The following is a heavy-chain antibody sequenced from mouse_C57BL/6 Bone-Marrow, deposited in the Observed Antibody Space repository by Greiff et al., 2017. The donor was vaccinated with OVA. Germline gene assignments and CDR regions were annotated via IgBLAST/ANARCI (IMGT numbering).Heavy chain of an antibody. CDR2: INYDGSST. CDR3: ARVNSSGYRDY. CDR1: GFTFSDYY. V-gene: IGHV5-16*01. J-gene: IGHJ2*01. Sequence: EVMLVESEGGLVQPGSSMKLSCTASGFTFSDYYMAWVRQVPEKGLEWVANINYDGSSTYYLDSLKSRFIISRDNAKNILYLQMSSLKSEDTATYYCARVNSSGYRDYWGQGTTLTVSS. D-gene: IGHD3-2*02.